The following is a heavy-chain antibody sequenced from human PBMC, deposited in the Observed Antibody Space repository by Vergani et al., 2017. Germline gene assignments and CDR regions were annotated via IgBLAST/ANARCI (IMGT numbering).Heavy chain of an antibody. J-gene: IGHJ4*02. V-gene: IGHV3-23*01. CDR2: ISGSGGST. Sequence: EVQLLESGGGLVQPGGSLRLSCAASGFTFSSYAMSWVRQAPGKGVEWVSAISGSGGSTYYADSVKGRFTISRDNSKNTLYLQMNSLRAEDTAVYYCATDTNWNDGGDCWGQGTLVTVSS. CDR1: GFTFSSYA. D-gene: IGHD1-1*01. CDR3: ATDTNWNDGGDC.